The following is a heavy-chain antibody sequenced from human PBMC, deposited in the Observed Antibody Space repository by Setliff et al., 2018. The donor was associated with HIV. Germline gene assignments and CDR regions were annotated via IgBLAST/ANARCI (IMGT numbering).Heavy chain of an antibody. V-gene: IGHV1-69*05. CDR2: IIPIFGTA. J-gene: IGHJ3*02. CDR1: GGTFSSYA. D-gene: IGHD3-9*01. Sequence: SVKVSCKASGGTFSSYAISWVRQAPGQGLEWMGGIIPIFGTANYAQKFQGRVTITTDESTSTTYLELSSLRSEDTAVYYCAREYDVLTGYYISAFDIWGQGTMVTVS. CDR3: AREYDVLTGYYISAFDI.